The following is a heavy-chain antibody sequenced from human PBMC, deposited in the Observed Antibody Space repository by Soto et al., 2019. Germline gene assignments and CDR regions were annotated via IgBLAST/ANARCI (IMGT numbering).Heavy chain of an antibody. V-gene: IGHV3-9*01. CDR3: AKGLSPLAPLLWFGEDAFDI. D-gene: IGHD3-10*01. J-gene: IGHJ3*02. CDR2: ISWNSGSI. Sequence: GGSLRLSCAASGFTFDDYAMHWVRQAPGKGLEWVSGISWNSGSIGYADSVKGRFTISRDNAKNSLYLQMNSLRAEDTALYYCAKGLSPLAPLLWFGEDAFDIWGQGTMVTVSS. CDR1: GFTFDDYA.